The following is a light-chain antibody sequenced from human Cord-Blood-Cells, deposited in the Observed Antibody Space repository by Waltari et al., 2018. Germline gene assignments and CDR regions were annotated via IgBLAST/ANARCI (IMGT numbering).Light chain of an antibody. CDR1: QRISSY. Sequence: DIQMPQSPSSLSASVGAKVNITCRASQRISSYLYWYQQKPGKAPKLLIYAASSLESGVPARFSGSGSGTDFTLTISSLQPEDFATYYCQQSYSSPTFGQGTKVEIK. CDR2: AAS. J-gene: IGKJ1*01. V-gene: IGKV1-39*01. CDR3: QQSYSSPT.